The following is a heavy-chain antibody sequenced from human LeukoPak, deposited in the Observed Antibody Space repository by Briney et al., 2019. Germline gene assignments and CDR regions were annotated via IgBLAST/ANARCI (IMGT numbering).Heavy chain of an antibody. J-gene: IGHJ5*02. CDR3: ARGGGKDYGGNSEFDP. CDR1: GYTFTSYD. V-gene: IGHV1-8*01. CDR2: MNPNSGNT. Sequence: ASVKVSCKASGYTFTSYDINWVRQATGQGLEWMGWMNPNSGNTGYAQKFQGRVTMTRNTSISTAYMELSSLRSEDTAVYYCARGGGKDYGGNSEFDPWAREPWSPSPQ. D-gene: IGHD4-23*01.